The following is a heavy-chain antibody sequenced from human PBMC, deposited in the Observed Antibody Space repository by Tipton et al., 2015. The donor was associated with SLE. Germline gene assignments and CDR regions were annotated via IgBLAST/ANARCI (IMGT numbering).Heavy chain of an antibody. J-gene: IGHJ4*02. D-gene: IGHD2-15*01. Sequence: LRLSCTVSGGSISSNIHYWAWIRQPPGKGLEWIGTIYYSGNTYYNPSLKSRVTISVATSKNQFSLNQNSVTAADTAMYYCARLEYCSGGSCQHDYWGQGTLVTVSS. CDR2: IYYSGNT. CDR1: GGSISSNIHY. V-gene: IGHV4-39*01. CDR3: ARLEYCSGGSCQHDY.